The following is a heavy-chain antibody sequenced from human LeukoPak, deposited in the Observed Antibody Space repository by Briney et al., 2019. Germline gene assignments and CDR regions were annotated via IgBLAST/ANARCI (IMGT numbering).Heavy chain of an antibody. CDR3: AKKLLWFGELSLFDY. V-gene: IGHV3-30*02. CDR2: IRYDGSNK. J-gene: IGHJ4*02. Sequence: GGSLRLSCAASGFTLSSYGMHWVRRAPGKGLEWVAFIRYDGSNKYYADSVKGRFTISRDNSKNTLYLQMNSLRAEDTAVYYCAKKLLWFGELSLFDYWGQGTLVTVSS. D-gene: IGHD3-10*01. CDR1: GFTLSSYG.